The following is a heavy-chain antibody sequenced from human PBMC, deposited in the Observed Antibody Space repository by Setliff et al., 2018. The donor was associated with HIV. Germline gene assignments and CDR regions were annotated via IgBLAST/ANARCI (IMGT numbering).Heavy chain of an antibody. CDR2: MKSKTDGGTT. J-gene: IGHJ4*02. CDR3: TLYYDSSGYLADFDY. CDR1: GVTFTNAW. V-gene: IGHV3-15*01. Sequence: PGGSLSLSCAASGVTFTNAWMSWVRQAPGKGLEWVGRMKSKTDGGTTDYAAPVKGRFTISRDDSTNTLYLQMNSLKTEDTAVYYCTLYYDSSGYLADFDYWGQGTLVTVSS. D-gene: IGHD3-22*01.